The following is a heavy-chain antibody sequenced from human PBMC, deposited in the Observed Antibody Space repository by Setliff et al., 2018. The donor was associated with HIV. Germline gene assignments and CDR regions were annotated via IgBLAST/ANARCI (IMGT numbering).Heavy chain of an antibody. CDR2: TYYSGST. CDR1: GDSLSSDYYY. Sequence: SETLSLTCTVSGDSLSSDYYYWTWIRQHPEKGLEWIGYTYYSGSTLYNPSLRSRLSMSVDTSKNQFSLELSSVTAADTAVYFCARDFLRSGYFDSWGQGKLVTVSS. J-gene: IGHJ4*02. CDR3: ARDFLRSGYFDS. V-gene: IGHV4-31*03. D-gene: IGHD4-17*01.